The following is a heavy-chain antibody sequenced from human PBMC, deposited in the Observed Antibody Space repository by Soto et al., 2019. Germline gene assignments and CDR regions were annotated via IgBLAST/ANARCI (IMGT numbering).Heavy chain of an antibody. CDR1: GDSVSSTSSI. CDR3: ARDLHGTYYYDS. V-gene: IGHV6-1*01. D-gene: IGHD1-1*01. J-gene: IGHJ4*02. Sequence: PSQPLSLTCDISGDSVSSTSSIWNWIRQSPSRGLEWLGRTYYRSKWHTDYAVSVRGRITINPDTPKNQFFLQLSSVTPDDTAVYFCARDLHGTYYYDSWGQGTLVTVSS. CDR2: TYYRSKWHT.